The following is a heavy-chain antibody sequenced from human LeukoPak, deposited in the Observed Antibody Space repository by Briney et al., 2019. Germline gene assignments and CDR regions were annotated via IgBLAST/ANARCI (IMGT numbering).Heavy chain of an antibody. D-gene: IGHD5-18*01. CDR3: ARESVDTAMGFGFDY. J-gene: IGHJ4*02. CDR1: GYTFTSYG. V-gene: IGHV1-18*01. CDR2: ISAYNSNT. Sequence: ASVKVSCKASGYTFTSYGISWVRQAPGQGLEWMGWISAYNSNTNYAQKLQGRVTMTTDTSTSTAYMELRSLRSDDTAVYYCARESVDTAMGFGFDYWGRGTLVTVSS.